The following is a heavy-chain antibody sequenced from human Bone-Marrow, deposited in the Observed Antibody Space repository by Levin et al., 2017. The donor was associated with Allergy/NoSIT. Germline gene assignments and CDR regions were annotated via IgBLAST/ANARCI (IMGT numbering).Heavy chain of an antibody. D-gene: IGHD4-17*01. CDR1: GFTVSSSY. CDR3: ARPLDTAV. J-gene: IGHJ4*02. V-gene: IGHV3-66*04. CDR2: IYTGGNT. Sequence: ESLKISCAASGFTVSSSYMTWVRQAPGKGLEWVSVIYTGGNTYYADFVQGRFTISRDNSKNTLFLQMNSLRGDDTAVYFCARPLDTAVWGQGTLVTVSS.